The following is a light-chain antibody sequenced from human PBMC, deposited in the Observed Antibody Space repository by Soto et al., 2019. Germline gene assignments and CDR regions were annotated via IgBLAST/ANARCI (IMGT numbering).Light chain of an antibody. Sequence: QSVLTQPASVSGSPGQSITISCTGTSSDVGGYNYVSWYQRHPGRAPKLMIYDVSKRPSGVPDRFSGSKSGNTASLTISGLQAEDEADYYCCSYAGSYTLGVFGGGTKLTVL. CDR3: CSYAGSYTLGV. CDR2: DVS. CDR1: SSDVGGYNY. V-gene: IGLV2-11*01. J-gene: IGLJ3*02.